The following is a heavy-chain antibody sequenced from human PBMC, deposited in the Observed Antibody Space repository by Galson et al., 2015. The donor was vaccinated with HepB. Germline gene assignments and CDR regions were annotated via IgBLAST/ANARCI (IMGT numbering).Heavy chain of an antibody. V-gene: IGHV1-69*13. CDR3: ARGNPITVY. CDR1: GVTLNSYT. Sequence: SVKVSCKASGVTLNSYTVTWVRQAPGQGLQWMGGIIPFSGVVNYAQQFQGRLTITADESRRTAYMELSSLKSEDTAVYFCARGNPITVYWGQGTLDTVSS. D-gene: IGHD3-3*01. J-gene: IGHJ4*02. CDR2: IIPFSGVV.